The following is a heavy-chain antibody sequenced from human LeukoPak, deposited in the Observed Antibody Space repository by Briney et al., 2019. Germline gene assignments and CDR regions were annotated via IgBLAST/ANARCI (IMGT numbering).Heavy chain of an antibody. CDR3: ARRPGGVLADTDFIES. V-gene: IGHV5-10-1*01. CDR1: GYSFTSYW. J-gene: IGHJ4*02. Sequence: GESLKISCKGSGYSFTSYWIIWVRQMPGKGLEWMGRIDPDDSYTNYSPAFQGHVTMSADKSSRTAYLQWGSLEASDTAMYYCARRPGGVLADTDFIESWGQGTLVIVSS. CDR2: IDPDDSYT. D-gene: IGHD3-16*01.